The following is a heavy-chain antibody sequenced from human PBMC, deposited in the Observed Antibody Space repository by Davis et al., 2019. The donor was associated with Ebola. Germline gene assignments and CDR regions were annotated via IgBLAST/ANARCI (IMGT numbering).Heavy chain of an antibody. CDR1: GYSFTSYW. D-gene: IGHD4-11*01. Sequence: GESLKISCTGSGYSFTSYWIGWVRQLPGKGLEWMGIIYPGDSDTRYSPSFQGQVTFSADKSISTAYLQWSSLKASDTAMYYCARSDSNYVSPFDIWGQGTMVTVSS. CDR2: IYPGDSDT. J-gene: IGHJ3*02. V-gene: IGHV5-51*01. CDR3: ARSDSNYVSPFDI.